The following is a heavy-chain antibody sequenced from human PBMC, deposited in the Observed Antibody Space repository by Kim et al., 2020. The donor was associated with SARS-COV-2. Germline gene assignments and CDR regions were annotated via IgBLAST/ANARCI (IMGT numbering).Heavy chain of an antibody. J-gene: IGHJ6*03. D-gene: IGHD1-7*01. Sequence: SGPTLVNPTQTLTLTCTFSGFSLSTRGMCVTWIRQPPGKALEWLARIDWDDDKYYNTSLKTRLTISKDTSKNQVVLTMTNMDPVDTATYYCARIRGIGTTRSQSYRYYLDVWGKGTTVTVSS. CDR3: ARIRGIGTTRSQSYRYYLDV. CDR1: GFSLSTRGMC. CDR2: IDWDDDK. V-gene: IGHV2-70*11.